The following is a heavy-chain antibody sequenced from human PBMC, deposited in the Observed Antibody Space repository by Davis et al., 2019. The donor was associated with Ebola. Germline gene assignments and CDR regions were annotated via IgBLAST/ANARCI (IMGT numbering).Heavy chain of an antibody. D-gene: IGHD4-17*01. CDR2: ILPGDSDT. J-gene: IGHJ6*02. CDR1: GYSFTSFW. Sequence: GESLKISCKASGYSFTSFWIGWVRQPPGQGLEWMGAILPGDSDTRYSPSFQGQVTISADKSISTAYLQWSSLKASDTAMYYCARFYGDHGYYYGMDVWGQGTTVTVSS. V-gene: IGHV5-51*01. CDR3: ARFYGDHGYYYGMDV.